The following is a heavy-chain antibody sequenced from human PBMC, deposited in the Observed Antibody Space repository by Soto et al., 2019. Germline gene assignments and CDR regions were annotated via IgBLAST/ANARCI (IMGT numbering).Heavy chain of an antibody. CDR3: ARDFPGGASDY. CDR2: LNRDGSAI. CDR1: GFPFSGYW. V-gene: IGHV3-7*03. Sequence: GGSLRLSCVASGFPFSGYWMSLVRQAPGKGLEWVANLNRDGSAIFYVDSVKGRFTISRDNAKSSLSLQMNSLRAEDTAVYHCARDFPGGASDYWGQGTLVTVSS. D-gene: IGHD1-26*01. J-gene: IGHJ4*02.